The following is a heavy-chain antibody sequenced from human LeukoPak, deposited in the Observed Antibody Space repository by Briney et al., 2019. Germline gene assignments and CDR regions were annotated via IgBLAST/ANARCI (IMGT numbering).Heavy chain of an antibody. CDR3: ARDQPGSSWYYFDY. V-gene: IGHV3-21*01. CDR1: GFTFSSYS. CDR2: ISSSSSYI. J-gene: IGHJ4*02. D-gene: IGHD6-13*01. Sequence: GGSLRLSCAASGFTFSSYSMNWVRQAPGKGLEWVSSISSSSSYIYYADSVKGRFTISRDNAKNSLYLQMDSLRAEDTAVYYCARDQPGSSWYYFDYWGQGALVTVSS.